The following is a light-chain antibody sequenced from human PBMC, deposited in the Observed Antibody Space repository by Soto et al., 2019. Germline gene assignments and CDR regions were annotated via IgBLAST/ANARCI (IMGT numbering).Light chain of an antibody. CDR1: SSDVGGYNY. CDR3: SSYTSSSNHG. CDR2: DVS. J-gene: IGLJ3*02. V-gene: IGLV2-14*01. Sequence: QSALTQPASVSGSPGQSITISCTGTSSDVGGYNYVSWYQQHPGKAPKLMIYDVSNRPSGVSNRFSGSKSGNTASLTISGLQAEDEADYYCSSYTSSSNHGFGGGTKLTVL.